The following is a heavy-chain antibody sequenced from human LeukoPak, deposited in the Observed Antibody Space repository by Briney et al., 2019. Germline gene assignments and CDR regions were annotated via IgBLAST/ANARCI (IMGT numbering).Heavy chain of an antibody. V-gene: IGHV4-31*03. J-gene: IGHJ3*02. Sequence: PSQTLSLTCTVSGGSISSGGYYWSWIRQHPGKGLEWIGYIYYSGSTYYNPSLKSRVTISVDTSKNQFSLKLGSVTAADTAVYYCARIEPGHDYGDYGAFDIWGQGTMVTVSS. CDR1: GGSISSGGYY. CDR3: ARIEPGHDYGDYGAFDI. CDR2: IYYSGST. D-gene: IGHD4-17*01.